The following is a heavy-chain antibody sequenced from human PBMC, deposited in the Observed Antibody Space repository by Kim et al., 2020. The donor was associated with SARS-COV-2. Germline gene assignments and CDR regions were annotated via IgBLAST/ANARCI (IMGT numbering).Heavy chain of an antibody. CDR3: ARGAAAGPLPYYFDY. D-gene: IGHD6-13*01. CDR2: IYSGGST. J-gene: IGHJ4*02. CDR1: GFTVSSNY. V-gene: IGHV3-53*01. Sequence: GGSLRLSCAASGFTVSSNYMSWVRQAPGKGLEWVSVIYSGGSTYYADSVKGRFTISRDNSKNTLYLQMNSLRAEDTAVYYCARGAAAGPLPYYFDYWGQGTLVTVSS.